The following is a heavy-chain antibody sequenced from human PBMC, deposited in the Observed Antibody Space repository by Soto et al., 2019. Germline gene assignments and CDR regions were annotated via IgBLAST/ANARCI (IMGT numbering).Heavy chain of an antibody. CDR3: ARAVLQYQLLSFSLDV. D-gene: IGHD2-2*01. J-gene: IGHJ6*04. CDR2: INAGNGNT. Sequence: GASVKVSCKASGYTFTSYAMHWVRQAPGQRLEWMGWINAGNGNTKYSQKFQGRVTITRDTSASTAYMELSSLRSEDTAVYYCARAVLQYQLLSFSLDVWGKGTTVTVPS. CDR1: GYTFTSYA. V-gene: IGHV1-3*01.